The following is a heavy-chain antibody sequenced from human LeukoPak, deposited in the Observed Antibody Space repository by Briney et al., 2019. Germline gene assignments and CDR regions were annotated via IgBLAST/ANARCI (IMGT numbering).Heavy chain of an antibody. J-gene: IGHJ4*02. V-gene: IGHV3-7*01. CDR1: GFTFSSYW. CDR2: IKQDGSEK. Sequence: GGSLRLSCAASGFTFSSYWMSWVRQAPGKGLEWVANIKQDGSEKYYVDSVKGRFTISRDNAKNSLYLQMNSLRVEDTAVYYCARDLRWFGESYDYWGQGTLVTVSS. D-gene: IGHD3-10*01. CDR3: ARDLRWFGESYDY.